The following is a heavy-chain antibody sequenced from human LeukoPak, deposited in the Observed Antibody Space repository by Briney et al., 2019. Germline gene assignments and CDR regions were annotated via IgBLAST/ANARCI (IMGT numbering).Heavy chain of an antibody. Sequence: GASVKVSCKASGGTFSSYAISWVRQAPGQGLEWMGGIIPIFGTANYAQKFQGRVTITADESTSTAYMELSGLRSEDTAVYYCARFPTLRDYYYYMDVWGKGTTVTVSS. CDR2: IIPIFGTA. D-gene: IGHD3-16*01. CDR1: GGTFSSYA. J-gene: IGHJ6*03. CDR3: ARFPTLRDYYYYMDV. V-gene: IGHV1-69*13.